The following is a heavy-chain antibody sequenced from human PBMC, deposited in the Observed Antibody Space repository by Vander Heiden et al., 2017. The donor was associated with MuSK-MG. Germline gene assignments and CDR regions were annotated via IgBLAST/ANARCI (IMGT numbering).Heavy chain of an antibody. CDR3: TRDRRDGYNYVDV. CDR2: ISYSGIT. Sequence: QVQLQESGPGLVKPSETLSLTCTVSGGSINNYSWSWIRQPPGKGLEWIAYISYSGITDYNPSLKSRVTVSVDTSKNQFSLGLSSVTAADTAVYYCTRDRRDGYNYVDVWGQGTLVTVSS. V-gene: IGHV4-59*01. D-gene: IGHD5-12*01. J-gene: IGHJ4*02. CDR1: GGSINNYS.